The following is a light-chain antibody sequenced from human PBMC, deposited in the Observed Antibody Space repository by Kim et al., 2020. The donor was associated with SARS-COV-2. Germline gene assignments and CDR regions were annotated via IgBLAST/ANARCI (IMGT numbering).Light chain of an antibody. Sequence: ASVGDRVTITCRASQSIGISLTWYQQKPGKVPKVLIYAASSLQSGVPSSFSGGGSGTNFTLTIDRLQTEDVATYYCQQNYGTPRTFGQGTKVDIK. CDR3: QQNYGTPRT. J-gene: IGKJ1*01. CDR1: QSIGIS. CDR2: AAS. V-gene: IGKV1-39*01.